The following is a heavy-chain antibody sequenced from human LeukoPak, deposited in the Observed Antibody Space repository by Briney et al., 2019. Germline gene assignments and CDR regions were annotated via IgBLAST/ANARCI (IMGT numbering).Heavy chain of an antibody. D-gene: IGHD4-17*01. Sequence: SETLSLTCTVSGGPISSYYWSWIRQPPGKGLEWIGYIYYSGSTNYNPSLKSRVTISVDTSKNQFSLKLSSVTAADTAVYYCARERAVTTYYYFDYWGQGTLVTVSS. V-gene: IGHV4-59*01. CDR2: IYYSGST. CDR1: GGPISSYY. J-gene: IGHJ4*02. CDR3: ARERAVTTYYYFDY.